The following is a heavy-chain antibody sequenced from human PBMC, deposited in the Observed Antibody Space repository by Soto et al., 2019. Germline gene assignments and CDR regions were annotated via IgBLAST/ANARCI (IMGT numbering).Heavy chain of an antibody. Sequence: ASVKVSCKVSGYTITVLSMHWVRQAPGKGLEWMGGFDPEDGETIYAQKFQGRVTMTEDTSTDTAYMELSSLRSEDTAVYYCATSYPLVRGALKQYNWFDPWGQGTLVTVSS. D-gene: IGHD3-10*01. V-gene: IGHV1-24*01. CDR3: ATSYPLVRGALKQYNWFDP. CDR2: FDPEDGET. CDR1: GYTITVLS. J-gene: IGHJ5*02.